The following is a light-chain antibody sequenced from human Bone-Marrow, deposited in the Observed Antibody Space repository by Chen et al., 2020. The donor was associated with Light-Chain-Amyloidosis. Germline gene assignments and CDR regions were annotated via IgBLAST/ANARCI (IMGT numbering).Light chain of an antibody. CDR2: DDS. V-gene: IGLV3-21*02. CDR1: NIGSTS. J-gene: IGLJ3*02. CDR3: QVWDRSSDRPV. Sequence: SYVLTQPSSVSVAPGQTATIACGGTNIGSTSVHWYQQTPGQAPLLVVYDDSDRHSGNPERFSGSNSGNTATLTVSRVEAGDEADYYCQVWDRSSDRPVFGGGTKLTVL.